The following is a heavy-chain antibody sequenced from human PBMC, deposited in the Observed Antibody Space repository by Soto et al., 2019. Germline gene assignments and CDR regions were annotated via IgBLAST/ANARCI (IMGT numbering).Heavy chain of an antibody. V-gene: IGHV1-69*13. J-gene: IGHJ4*02. CDR3: ASKTRYCTNGVCYKNNGPFDY. D-gene: IGHD2-8*01. CDR2: IIPIFGTA. Sequence: SVKVSCKASGGTFSSYAISWVRQAPGQGLEWMGGIIPIFGTANYAQKFQGRVTITADESTSTAYMELSSLRSEDTAVYYCASKTRYCTNGVCYKNNGPFDYWGQGTLGTVSS. CDR1: GGTFSSYA.